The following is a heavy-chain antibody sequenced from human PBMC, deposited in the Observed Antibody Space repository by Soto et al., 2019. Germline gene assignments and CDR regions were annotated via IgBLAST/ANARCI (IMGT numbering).Heavy chain of an antibody. CDR2: IYHSGSA. Sequence: PSETLSLTCTVSGDSISSGGYSWNWIRQPPGKGLEWIGYIYHSGSAYYNPPLKSRVTISVDRSKIQFSLNLRSVTAADTVVYYCARKVDYGGSAYWGKGILVTVPS. CDR1: GDSISSGGYS. V-gene: IGHV4-30-2*01. D-gene: IGHD4-17*01. J-gene: IGHJ4*02. CDR3: ARKVDYGGSAY.